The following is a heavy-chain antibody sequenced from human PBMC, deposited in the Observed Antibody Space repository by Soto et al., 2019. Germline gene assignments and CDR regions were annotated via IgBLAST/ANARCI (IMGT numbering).Heavy chain of an antibody. CDR3: ARTDGDLDY. J-gene: IGHJ4*01. D-gene: IGHD4-17*01. V-gene: IGHV1-8*01. Sequence: QVQLVQSGAEVKKPGASVKVSCKPSGYTFTRYDINWVRQATGQGLEWMGWMNPKSGYTGSARRFQGRITMTRETSIDTAYMGLGSLGSEDTARYYWARTDGDLDYWGQGTLVTFSS. CDR1: GYTFTRYD. CDR2: MNPKSGYT.